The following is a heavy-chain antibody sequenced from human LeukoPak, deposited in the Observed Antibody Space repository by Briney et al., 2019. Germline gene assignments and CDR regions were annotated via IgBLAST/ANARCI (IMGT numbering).Heavy chain of an antibody. CDR1: GGSISSGDYY. D-gene: IGHD2-8*01. CDR2: IYYSGST. V-gene: IGHV4-30-4*08. CDR3: ARVPTTYCTNGVCYYFDY. J-gene: IGHJ4*02. Sequence: PSETLSLTCTVSGGSISSGDYYWRWIRQPPGKGLEWIVYIYYSGSTYYNPSLKSRVTISVDTSKNQFSLKLSSVTAADTAVYYCARVPTTYCTNGVCYYFDYWGQGTLVTVSS.